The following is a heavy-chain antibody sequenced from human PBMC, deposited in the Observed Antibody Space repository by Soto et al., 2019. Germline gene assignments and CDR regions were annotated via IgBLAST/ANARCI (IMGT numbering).Heavy chain of an antibody. V-gene: IGHV3-30*03. J-gene: IGHJ4*02. CDR1: GFSLSNYA. D-gene: IGHD6-19*01. Sequence: QVQLVESGGGVVQPGGSLRLSCAASGFSLSNYAMNWVRQAPDKGLEWVAVISYEGSAQYYADSVKGRFTISRDNSKNTLDLQMNSLRVEDTALYYCTRGGWSSGGWADYWGQGTRVTVPS. CDR3: TRGGWSSGGWADY. CDR2: ISYEGSAQ.